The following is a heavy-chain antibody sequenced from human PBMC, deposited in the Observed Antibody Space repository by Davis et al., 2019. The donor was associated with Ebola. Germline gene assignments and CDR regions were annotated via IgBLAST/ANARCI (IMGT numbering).Heavy chain of an antibody. D-gene: IGHD2-21*01. J-gene: IGHJ6*02. CDR2: INPRGGST. CDR1: GYTFTSYY. Sequence: ASVKVSCKASGYTFTSYYMHWVRQAPGQGLEWMGIINPRGGSTSYPQKFQGRVTMTRDTSTSTVYMELSSLRSEDTAVYYCARGRLNFYYGVDVWGQGTTVTVSS. V-gene: IGHV1-46*03. CDR3: ARGRLNFYYGVDV.